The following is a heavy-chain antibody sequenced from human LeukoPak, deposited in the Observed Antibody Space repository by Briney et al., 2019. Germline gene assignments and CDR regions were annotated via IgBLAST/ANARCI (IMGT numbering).Heavy chain of an antibody. J-gene: IGHJ4*02. CDR1: GLTFSHYH. Sequence: PGGSLRLSCAASGLTFSHYHIHWVRQAPGKGLEWVAFVSKDGTNNYYADSVNGRFTVSRDNSKNTLYLQMNRLRAEDTAVYYCAKLNSYGPLRNYFDYWGQGTLVTVSS. V-gene: IGHV3-30-3*02. CDR2: VSKDGTNN. CDR3: AKLNSYGPLRNYFDY. D-gene: IGHD5-18*01.